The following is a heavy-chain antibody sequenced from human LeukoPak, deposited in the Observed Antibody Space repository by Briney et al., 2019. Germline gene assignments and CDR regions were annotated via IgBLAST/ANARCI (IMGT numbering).Heavy chain of an antibody. V-gene: IGHV1-2*02. CDR1: GYTFTGYY. D-gene: IGHD2-2*01. CDR2: INPNSGGT. CDR3: AILGYCSSTSCLQFDP. Sequence: ASVKVSCKASGYTFTGYYMHWVRRAPGQGLEWMGWINPNSGGTNHAQKFQGRVTMTRDTSISTAYMELGRLRSDDTAVYYCAILGYCSSTSCLQFDPWGQGTLVTVSS. J-gene: IGHJ5*02.